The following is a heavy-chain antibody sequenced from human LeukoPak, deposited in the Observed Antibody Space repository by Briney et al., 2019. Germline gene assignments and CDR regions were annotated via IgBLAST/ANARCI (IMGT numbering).Heavy chain of an antibody. J-gene: IGHJ4*02. Sequence: ASVNVSFKSSGYIFSDYYTHWVRQPPGRGVEWMGFISRYSGATKLSQNFQGRLTLHRHTSIRTVSAELSNQASDHTRMYHCVSWAGGKSDVASFDYWGQGPLVIVSS. CDR1: GYIFSDYY. CDR2: ISRYSGAT. D-gene: IGHD2-21*01. CDR3: VSWAGGKSDVASFDY. V-gene: IGHV1-2*02.